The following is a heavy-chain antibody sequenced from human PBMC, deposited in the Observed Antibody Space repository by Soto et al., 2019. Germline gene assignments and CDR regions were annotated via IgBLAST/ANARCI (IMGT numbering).Heavy chain of an antibody. V-gene: IGHV4-34*01. D-gene: IGHD2-15*01. CDR1: GGSFSGYY. CDR2: INHSGST. CDR3: ARAEGIVVVVAATRWFDP. J-gene: IGHJ5*02. Sequence: ASETLSLTCAVYGGSFSGYYWSWIRQPPGKGLEWIGEINHSGSTNYNPSLKSRVTISVDTSKNHFSLKLSSVTAADTAVYYCARAEGIVVVVAATRWFDPWGQGTLVTVSS.